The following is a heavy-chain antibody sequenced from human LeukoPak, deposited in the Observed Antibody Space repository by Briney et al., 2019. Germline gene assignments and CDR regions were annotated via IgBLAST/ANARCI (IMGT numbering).Heavy chain of an antibody. CDR3: AKDRGRGVVVISPWYFDY. J-gene: IGHJ4*02. V-gene: IGHV3-30-3*01. Sequence: QAGGSLRLSCAASGFTFSSYAMHWVRQAPGKGLEWVAVISYDGSNKYYADSVKGRFTISRDNSKNTLYLQMNSLRAEDTAVYYCAKDRGRGVVVISPWYFDYWGQGTLVTVSS. CDR1: GFTFSSYA. D-gene: IGHD3-22*01. CDR2: ISYDGSNK.